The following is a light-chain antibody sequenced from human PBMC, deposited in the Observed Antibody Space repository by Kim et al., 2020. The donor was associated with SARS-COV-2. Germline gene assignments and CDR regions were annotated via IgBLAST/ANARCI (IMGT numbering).Light chain of an antibody. J-gene: IGLJ2*01. CDR1: KLGDKY. CDR3: QAWDTRVV. V-gene: IGLV3-1*01. Sequence: VTVSPGQTASMTCSGDKLGDKYASWYQQKPGQSPVLVIYENSKRPSGIPERFSGSNSGNTATLTISGTQAMDEADYYCQAWDTRVVFGGGTQLTVL. CDR2: ENS.